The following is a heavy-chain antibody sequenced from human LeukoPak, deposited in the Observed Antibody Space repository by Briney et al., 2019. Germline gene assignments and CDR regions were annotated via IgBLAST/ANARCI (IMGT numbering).Heavy chain of an antibody. Sequence: SETLFLTCAVSGYSISSGYYWGWIRQPPGKGLEWIGSIYHSGSTYYNPSLKSRVTISVDTSNNQSSLKLSSVTAADTAVYYCARYSRDLRHRTPIDYWGQGTLVTVSS. CDR3: ARYSRDLRHRTPIDY. J-gene: IGHJ4*02. D-gene: IGHD2-21*01. CDR2: IYHSGST. CDR1: GYSISSGYY. V-gene: IGHV4-38-2*01.